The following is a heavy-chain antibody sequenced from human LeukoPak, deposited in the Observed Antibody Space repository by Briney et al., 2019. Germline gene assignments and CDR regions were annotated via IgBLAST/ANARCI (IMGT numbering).Heavy chain of an antibody. D-gene: IGHD3-22*01. CDR1: GFSFSSYW. V-gene: IGHV3-74*01. J-gene: IGHJ4*02. CDR2: IHSDGIGT. CDR3: AKDLSPFYDSSGYFDS. Sequence: PGGSLRLSCATSGFSFSSYWMHWIRQAPGKGLVWVSRIHSDGIGTSYADSVRGRFIISRDNAENTLYLQMNSLRAEDTAVYYCAKDLSPFYDSSGYFDSWGQGTLVTVSS.